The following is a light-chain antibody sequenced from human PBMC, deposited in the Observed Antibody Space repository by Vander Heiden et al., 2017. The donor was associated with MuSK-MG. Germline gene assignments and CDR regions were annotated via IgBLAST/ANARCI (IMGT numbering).Light chain of an antibody. CDR2: AAS. CDR1: QSVSSF. J-gene: IGKJ1*01. Sequence: IQMTQSPSSLSASVGDRATITCRASQSVSSFLNWYQQKPGKAPNLLIYAASTLQSGVPSRFSGSGSGTDFHLTINRLQPEDFAIYYCQQSNTVPWTFGQGTKVEIK. CDR3: QQSNTVPWT. V-gene: IGKV1-39*01.